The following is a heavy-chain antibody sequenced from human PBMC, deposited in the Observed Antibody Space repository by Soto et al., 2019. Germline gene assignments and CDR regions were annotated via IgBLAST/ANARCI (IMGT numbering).Heavy chain of an antibody. V-gene: IGHV3-74*01. Sequence: EVQLVESGGGLVQPGGSLRLSCTASGFTFSNYWMHWVRQAPGKGLVWVSRINSDGSSANYADSVKGRFTISRDNAKNTLYLQMDSLRAEDTAVYYWAMISVRHYWGQGALVTVSS. J-gene: IGHJ4*02. CDR1: GFTFSNYW. CDR3: AMISVRHY. D-gene: IGHD3-16*01. CDR2: INSDGSSA.